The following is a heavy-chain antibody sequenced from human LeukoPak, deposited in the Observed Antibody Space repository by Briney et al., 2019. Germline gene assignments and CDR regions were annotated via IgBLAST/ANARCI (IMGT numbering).Heavy chain of an antibody. CDR3: ARAERVAGNWDY. CDR1: GFTFSSYE. V-gene: IGHV3-48*03. Sequence: GGSLRLSCAASGFTFSSYEMNWVRQAPGKGLEWVSYISSSGSTIYYADSVKGRFTISRDNAKNSLYLQMNSLRAEDTAVYYCARAERVAGNWDYWGQGTLVTVSS. D-gene: IGHD6-19*01. J-gene: IGHJ4*02. CDR2: ISSSGSTI.